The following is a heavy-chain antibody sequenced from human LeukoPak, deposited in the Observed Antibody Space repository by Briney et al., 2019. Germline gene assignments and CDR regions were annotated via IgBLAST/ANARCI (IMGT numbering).Heavy chain of an antibody. D-gene: IGHD4-17*01. CDR3: ASPYDYGDHYLDALHI. CDR2: IIPLFGTA. V-gene: IGHV1-69*06. Sequence: GASVKVSCKAAGYTFTGYYIHWVRQAPGQGLEWMGRIIPLFGTADYAQRYQGRVTISADNSLNTAYLELSSLTSEDTAVYYCASPYDYGDHYLDALHIWGQGTIVTVSS. J-gene: IGHJ3*02. CDR1: GYTFTGYY.